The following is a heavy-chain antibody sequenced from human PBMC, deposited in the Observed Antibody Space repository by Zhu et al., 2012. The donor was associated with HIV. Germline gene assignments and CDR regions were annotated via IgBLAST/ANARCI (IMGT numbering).Heavy chain of an antibody. J-gene: IGHJ4*02. D-gene: IGHD4/OR15-4a*01. CDR3: ARRLSRPRGYYFDY. Sequence: QVQLQESGPGLVKPSETLSLTCSVSGASISSSSYYWGWIRQPPGKGLEWIGTIYYSGSTYYKPSLESQVTISVDTSKNQFSLKLSSVTAADTAVYYCARRLSRPRGYYFDYWGQGTLVTVSS. CDR2: IYYSGST. V-gene: IGHV4-39*07. CDR1: GASISSSSYY.